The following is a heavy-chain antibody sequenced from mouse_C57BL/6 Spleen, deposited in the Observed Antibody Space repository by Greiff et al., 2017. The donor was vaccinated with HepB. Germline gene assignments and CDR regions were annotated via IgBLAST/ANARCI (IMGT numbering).Heavy chain of an antibody. Sequence: QVQLQQPGAELVKPGASVKLSCKASGYTFTSYWMHWVKQRPGQGLEWIGMIHPNSGSTNYNEKFKSKATLTVDKSSSTAYMQLSSLTSEDSAVYYCARGQLGLASAMDYWGQGTSVTVSS. CDR2: IHPNSGST. V-gene: IGHV1-64*01. CDR3: ARGQLGLASAMDY. D-gene: IGHD4-1*02. J-gene: IGHJ4*01. CDR1: GYTFTSYW.